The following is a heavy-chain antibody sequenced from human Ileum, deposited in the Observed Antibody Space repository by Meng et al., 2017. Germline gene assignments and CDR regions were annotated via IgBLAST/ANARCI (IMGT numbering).Heavy chain of an antibody. Sequence: QVRLQESGPGLVRPSETLSLPCNVPGGSVSSASYYWSWIRQPPGKGLEWIGLIHYSGSRNYNPSLKSRVTMSVDTSKNQVSLRLTSVTAADTAVYYCARFYGSGTFEVHDYWGQGTLVTVSS. CDR2: IHYSGSR. CDR1: GGSVSSASYY. J-gene: IGHJ4*02. D-gene: IGHD3-10*01. V-gene: IGHV4-61*01. CDR3: ARFYGSGTFEVHDY.